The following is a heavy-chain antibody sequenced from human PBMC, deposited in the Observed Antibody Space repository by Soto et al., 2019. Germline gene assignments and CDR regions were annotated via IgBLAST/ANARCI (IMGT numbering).Heavy chain of an antibody. J-gene: IGHJ3*02. CDR3: TTGMRHSSGWYGAFDI. Sequence: PGGSLRLSCAASGFTFSYAWMDWVRQAPGKGLEWVGRIKSQTDGGATDYPAPVRDRFTISRDDSKNTLFLQMNSLKTEDTAVYYCTTGMRHSSGWYGAFDIWGQGTMVTVSS. CDR2: IKSQTDGGAT. D-gene: IGHD6-19*01. V-gene: IGHV3-15*01. CDR1: GFTFSYAW.